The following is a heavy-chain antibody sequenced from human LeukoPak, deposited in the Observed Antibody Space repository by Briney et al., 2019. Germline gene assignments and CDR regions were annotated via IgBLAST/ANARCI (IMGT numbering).Heavy chain of an antibody. D-gene: IGHD2/OR15-2a*01. Sequence: GRSPRLSCEASGFTFSNYGMHWVRQAPGRGLEWVAPISYDGSNKYYADSVKGRFTISRDNSKNTLYLQMNSLRAEDTAVYYCAKETYLSLDYWGQGTLVTVSS. CDR2: ISYDGSNK. V-gene: IGHV3-30*18. J-gene: IGHJ4*02. CDR3: AKETYLSLDY. CDR1: GFTFSNYG.